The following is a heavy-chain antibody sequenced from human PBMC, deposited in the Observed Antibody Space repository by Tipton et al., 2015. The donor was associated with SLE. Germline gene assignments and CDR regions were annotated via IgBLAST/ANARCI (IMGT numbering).Heavy chain of an antibody. V-gene: IGHV1-69*09. CDR3: ARLGGGLWFGELYWFDP. CDR2: IIPILGIA. Sequence: QLVQSGAEVKKPGSSVKVSCKASGGTFSSYTISWVRQAPGQGLEWMGRIIPILGIANYAQKFQGRVTITADESTSTAYMELRSLRSEDTAVYYCARLGGGLWFGELYWFDPWGQGTLVTVSS. J-gene: IGHJ5*02. CDR1: GGTFSSYT. D-gene: IGHD3-10*01.